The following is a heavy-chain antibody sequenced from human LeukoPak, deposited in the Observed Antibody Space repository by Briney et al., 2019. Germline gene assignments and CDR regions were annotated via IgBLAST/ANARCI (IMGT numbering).Heavy chain of an antibody. J-gene: IGHJ3*02. D-gene: IGHD3-22*01. CDR1: GYSFTNYW. Sequence: GESLKISCKGSGYSFTNYWIGWVRQMPGKGLEWMGVIYPGDSDTIYSPSFQGQVTISADKSIITAYLQWSSLKASDTAMYYCARRLMYYYDSSGYDVAFDIWGQGTMATVSS. V-gene: IGHV5-51*01. CDR2: IYPGDSDT. CDR3: ARRLMYYYDSSGYDVAFDI.